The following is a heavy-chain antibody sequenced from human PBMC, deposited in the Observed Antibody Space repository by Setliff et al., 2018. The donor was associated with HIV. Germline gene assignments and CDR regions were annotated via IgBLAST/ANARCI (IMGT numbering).Heavy chain of an antibody. V-gene: IGHV1-69-2*01. J-gene: IGHJ4*02. CDR1: EYTFVDYY. CDR3: VIVPLYENVYDNIWGSYRPLDY. CDR2: VDPDDGET. D-gene: IGHD3-16*02. Sequence: ASVKVSCKASEYTFVDYYMHWVQQAPGKGLEWMGRVDPDDGETIYAEKFRDRLTITADASTDTTYMELSSLRSEDTAVYYCVIVPLYENVYDNIWGSYRPLDYWGQETLVTVSS.